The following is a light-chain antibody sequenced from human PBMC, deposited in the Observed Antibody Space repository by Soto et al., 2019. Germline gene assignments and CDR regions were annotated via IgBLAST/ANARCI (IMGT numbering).Light chain of an antibody. CDR3: QQRYDWLT. J-gene: IGKJ4*01. V-gene: IGKV3-11*01. Sequence: ETVLTQSPATLSLSPGENAILSCTASQSVSNYLAWYQQKPGQAPRLLIYDASYRATGIPARFSGGWSGTDFTLSISNLEPEDFAIYYCQQRYDWLTFGGGTKLEIK. CDR1: QSVSNY. CDR2: DAS.